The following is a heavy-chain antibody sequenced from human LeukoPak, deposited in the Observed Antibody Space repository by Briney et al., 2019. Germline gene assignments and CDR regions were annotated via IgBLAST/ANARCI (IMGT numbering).Heavy chain of an antibody. CDR3: ARVEEGYGSGRRENYYYYYMDV. Sequence: SETLSLTCTVSGDSISSYYWSWIRQPAGKGLEWIGRIYTSGNTNYNPSLKSRVTMSVDTSKNQFSLKLSSVTAADTAVYYCARVEEGYGSGRRENYYYYYMDVWGKGTTVTISS. J-gene: IGHJ6*03. D-gene: IGHD3-10*01. CDR1: GDSISSYY. V-gene: IGHV4-4*07. CDR2: IYTSGNT.